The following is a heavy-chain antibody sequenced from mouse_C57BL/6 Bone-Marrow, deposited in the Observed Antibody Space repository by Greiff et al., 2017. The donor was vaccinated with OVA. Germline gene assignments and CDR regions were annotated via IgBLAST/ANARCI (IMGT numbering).Heavy chain of an antibody. V-gene: IGHV1-15*01. CDR2: IDPETGGT. J-gene: IGHJ1*03. CDR3: TLITTVVATGGYFDV. D-gene: IGHD1-1*01. CDR1: GYTFTDYE. Sequence: VQLQQSGAELVRPGASVTLSCKASGYTFTDYEMHWVKQTPVHGLEWIGAIDPETGGTAYNQKFQGKAILPADHSSSTAYMELRSLTSEDSAVYYCTLITTVVATGGYFDVWGTGTTVTVSS.